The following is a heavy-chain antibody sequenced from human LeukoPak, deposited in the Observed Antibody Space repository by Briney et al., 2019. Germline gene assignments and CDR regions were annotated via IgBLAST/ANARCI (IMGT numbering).Heavy chain of an antibody. J-gene: IGHJ6*03. Sequence: SETLSLTCAVYGGSFSGYYWSWIRQPPGKGLEWIGEINHSGSTNYNPSLKSRVTISVDTSKNQFSLKLSSVTAADTAVYYCARNPGIAVAGDLGYYYYMDVWGKGTTVTISS. D-gene: IGHD6-19*01. CDR2: INHSGST. CDR3: ARNPGIAVAGDLGYYYYMDV. CDR1: GGSFSGYY. V-gene: IGHV4-34*01.